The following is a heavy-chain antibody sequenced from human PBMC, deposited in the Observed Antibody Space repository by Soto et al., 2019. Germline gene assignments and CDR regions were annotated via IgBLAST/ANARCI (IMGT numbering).Heavy chain of an antibody. D-gene: IGHD2-21*01. Sequence: GGSLRLSCAASGFTFSSYVMHWVRQAPGKGLEWVAVISYDGSNKYYADSVKGRFTISRDNSENTLYLQMNSLRAEDTAVYYCATLGGYSSWFDPWGQGTLVTVSS. CDR1: GFTFSSYV. CDR2: ISYDGSNK. J-gene: IGHJ5*02. V-gene: IGHV3-30*03. CDR3: ATLGGYSSWFDP.